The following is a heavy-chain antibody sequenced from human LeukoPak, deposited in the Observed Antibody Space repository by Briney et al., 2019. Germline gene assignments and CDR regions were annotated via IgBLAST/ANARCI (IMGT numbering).Heavy chain of an antibody. CDR3: ARSRVDTAMVGAFDI. Sequence: PSDTLSLTCIVSGGSVNNSNYYRTWIRQPPGKGLEWIGYIYYSGSTNYNPSLKSRVTISVDTSKNQFSLKLSSVTAADTAVYYCARSRVDTAMVGAFDIWGQGTMVTVSS. V-gene: IGHV4-61*01. CDR1: GGSVNNSNYY. CDR2: IYYSGST. D-gene: IGHD5-18*01. J-gene: IGHJ3*02.